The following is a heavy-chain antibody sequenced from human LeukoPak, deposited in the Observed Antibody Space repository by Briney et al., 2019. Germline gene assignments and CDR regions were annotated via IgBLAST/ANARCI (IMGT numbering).Heavy chain of an antibody. J-gene: IGHJ5*02. CDR3: AKDQLNDYVWGSYRSNWFDP. V-gene: IGHV3-23*01. CDR1: GFTFSSYA. Sequence: GGSLRLSXAASGFTFSSYAMSWVRQAPGKGLEWVSAISGSGGSTYYADSVKGRFTISRDNSKNTLYLQMNSLRAEDTAVYYCAKDQLNDYVWGSYRSNWFDPWGQGTLVTVSS. D-gene: IGHD3-16*02. CDR2: ISGSGGST.